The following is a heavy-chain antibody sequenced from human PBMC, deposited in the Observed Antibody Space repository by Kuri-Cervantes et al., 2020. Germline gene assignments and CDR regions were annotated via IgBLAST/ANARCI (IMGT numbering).Heavy chain of an antibody. CDR3: ARDLYSYGPWGYYGMDV. CDR2: IYHSGST. J-gene: IGHJ6*02. D-gene: IGHD5-18*01. V-gene: IGHV4-38-2*02. CDR1: GYSISSGYY. Sequence: SETLSLTCAVSGYSISSGYYWGWIRQPPGKGLEWIGSIYHSGSTNYNPSLKSRVTISVDTSKNQFSLKLSSVTAADTAVYYCARDLYSYGPWGYYGMDVWGQGTTVTVSS.